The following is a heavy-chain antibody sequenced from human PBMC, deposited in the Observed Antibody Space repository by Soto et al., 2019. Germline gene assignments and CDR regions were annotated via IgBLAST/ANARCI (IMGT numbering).Heavy chain of an antibody. Sequence: PVKISCKASWATFSSYAISLVRLAPRQGLEWMGGIIPIFGTANYAQKFQGRVTITADESTSTAYMELSSLRSEDTAVYYCARCYSGSYHDAFDIWGQGTMVTVSS. CDR2: IIPIFGTA. V-gene: IGHV1-69*13. J-gene: IGHJ3*02. CDR1: WATFSSYA. D-gene: IGHD1-26*01. CDR3: ARCYSGSYHDAFDI.